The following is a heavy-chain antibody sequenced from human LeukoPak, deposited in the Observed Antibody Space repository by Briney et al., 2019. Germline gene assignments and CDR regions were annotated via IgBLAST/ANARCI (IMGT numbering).Heavy chain of an antibody. J-gene: IGHJ4*02. V-gene: IGHV1-24*01. Sequence: ASVKVSCKVSGYTLTELSMHWVRQAPGKGLEWMGGFDPEDGETIYAQKFQGRVTMTEDTSTDTAYMELSSLRSEDTAVYYCARDEYSSGSLLYYFDYWGQGTLVTVSS. CDR1: GYTLTELS. CDR2: FDPEDGET. CDR3: ARDEYSSGSLLYYFDY. D-gene: IGHD6-19*01.